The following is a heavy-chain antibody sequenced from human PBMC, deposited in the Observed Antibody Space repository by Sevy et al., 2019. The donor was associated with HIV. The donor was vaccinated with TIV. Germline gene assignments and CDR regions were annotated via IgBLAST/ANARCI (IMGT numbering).Heavy chain of an antibody. Sequence: GGSLRLSCAVSGFSFSHYAFHWVRQAPGKGLEWVSLISYDGTYKYYADSVKGRFTISGDNSKNTLYLKMNSLRGNDTAVYYGAGVAVSYCTNDCYHRFDYWGPGALVTVSS. CDR3: AGVAVSYCTNDCYHRFDY. D-gene: IGHD2-8*01. CDR1: GFSFSHYA. CDR2: ISYDGTYK. V-gene: IGHV3-30-3*01. J-gene: IGHJ4*02.